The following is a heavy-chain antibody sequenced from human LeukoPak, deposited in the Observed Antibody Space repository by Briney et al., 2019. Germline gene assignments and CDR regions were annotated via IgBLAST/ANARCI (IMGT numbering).Heavy chain of an antibody. Sequence: SETLSLTCTVSGGSISSSSYYWGWIRQPPGKGLEWIGSIYYSGSTYYNPSLKSRVTISVDTSKNQFSLKLSSVTAADTAVYYCARGRTYYYGSGSSTPIDYWGQGTLVTVSS. CDR3: ARGRTYYYGSGSSTPIDY. CDR1: GGSISSSSYY. V-gene: IGHV4-39*01. CDR2: IYYSGST. J-gene: IGHJ4*02. D-gene: IGHD3-10*01.